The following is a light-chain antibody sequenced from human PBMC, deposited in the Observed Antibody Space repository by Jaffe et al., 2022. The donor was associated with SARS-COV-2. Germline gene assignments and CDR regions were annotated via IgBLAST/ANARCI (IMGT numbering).Light chain of an antibody. CDR3: HQYGTSYT. V-gene: IGKV3-20*01. CDR1: QSVSSNY. J-gene: IGKJ2*01. Sequence: ENVLTQSPGALSLSPGERATLSCRASQSVSSNYLAWYQQKPGQAPRLLIYGASNRATGIPDRFSGSGSGTDFTLTISRLEPEDFAVYYCHQYGTSYTFGQGTKLEIK. CDR2: GAS.